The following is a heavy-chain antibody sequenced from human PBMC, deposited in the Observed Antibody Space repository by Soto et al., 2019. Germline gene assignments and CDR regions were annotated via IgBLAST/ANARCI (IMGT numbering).Heavy chain of an antibody. D-gene: IGHD6-13*01. Sequence: QVQLQESGPWLVQPSGTLSLTCAVSSDSINNSHWWSWVRQTPGKGLEWIGETYHSGTTNYNPSLKTRVTISIDKSKNQFSLKMNSVTAADTAVYYCAREVNSSPARGPNWFDPWGQGTLVTVSS. CDR2: TYHSGTT. CDR1: SDSINNSHW. V-gene: IGHV4-4*02. CDR3: AREVNSSPARGPNWFDP. J-gene: IGHJ5*02.